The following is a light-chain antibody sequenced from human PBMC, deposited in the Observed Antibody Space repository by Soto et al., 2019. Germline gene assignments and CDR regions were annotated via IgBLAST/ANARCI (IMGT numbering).Light chain of an antibody. Sequence: IVLTQSPGTMSLSPGERSTLSCRASQSVSSRYLAWYQQKPGQAPRLLIYSASSRATGIPDRFSGSGSATDFTLTISRLEPEDFAVYYCQQSETVGQGTKVDIK. J-gene: IGKJ1*01. CDR3: QQSET. V-gene: IGKV3-20*01. CDR2: SAS. CDR1: QSVSSRY.